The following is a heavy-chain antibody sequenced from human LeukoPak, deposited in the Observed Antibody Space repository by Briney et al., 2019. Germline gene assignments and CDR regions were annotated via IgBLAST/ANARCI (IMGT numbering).Heavy chain of an antibody. D-gene: IGHD4-17*01. J-gene: IGHJ6*02. V-gene: IGHV1-69*13. Sequence: SVKVSCKASGGTFSSYAISWVRQAPGQGLEWMGGIIPIFGTANYAQKFQGRVTITADESTSTAYMELSSLRSEDTAVYYCARDRRPELVALRPPWGYGDYGSNYYYGMDVWGQGTTVTVSS. CDR2: IIPIFGTA. CDR1: GGTFSSYA. CDR3: ARDRRPELVALRPPWGYGDYGSNYYYGMDV.